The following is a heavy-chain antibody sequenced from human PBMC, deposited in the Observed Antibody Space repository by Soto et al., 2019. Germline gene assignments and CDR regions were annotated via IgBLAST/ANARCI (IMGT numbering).Heavy chain of an antibody. CDR3: ARDRDHTYDY. V-gene: IGHV1-69*01. J-gene: IGHJ4*02. CDR2: IIPIFGTT. Sequence: QVQLVQSGAEVKKPGSSVKVPCKASGGTFSSFAISWVRQAPGQGLEWMGGIIPIFGTTNYAQKFQGRVTITADESTSTAYMEVTTLRSEDTAVYYCARDRDHTYDYWGQGTLVTVSS. CDR1: GGTFSSFA.